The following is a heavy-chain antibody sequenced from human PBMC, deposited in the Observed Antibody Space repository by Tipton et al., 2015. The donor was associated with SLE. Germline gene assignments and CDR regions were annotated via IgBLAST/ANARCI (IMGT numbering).Heavy chain of an antibody. V-gene: IGHV1-2*06. CDR1: GFSISDYA. Sequence: QVQLVQSRPEVKKPGASVKVSCEASGFSISDYAIHWVRQAPGQGLEWVGRINSYRGDTKYSQKFQGRVTMTRDTSKNTVYMELRRLRSDDTAVYFCAKIPLFHYVAGDYYDDKNDFWGQGALVTVSS. D-gene: IGHD3-10*01. J-gene: IGHJ4*02. CDR2: INSYRGDT. CDR3: AKIPLFHYVAGDYYDDKNDF.